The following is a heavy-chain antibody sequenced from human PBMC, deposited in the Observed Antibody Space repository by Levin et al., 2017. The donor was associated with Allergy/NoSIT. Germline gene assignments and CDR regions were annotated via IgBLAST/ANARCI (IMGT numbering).Heavy chain of an antibody. CDR2: IYWDDDK. V-gene: IGHV2-5*02. CDR1: GFSLSTSGVG. D-gene: IGHD6-6*01. Sequence: ESGPTLVKPTQTLTLTCTFSGFSLSTSGVGVGWIRQPPGKALEWLALIYWDDDKRYSPSLKSRLTITKDTSKNQVVLTMTNMDPVDTATYYCAHSLDRIAARPQGAEYFQHWGQGTLVTVSS. CDR3: AHSLDRIAARPQGAEYFQH. J-gene: IGHJ1*01.